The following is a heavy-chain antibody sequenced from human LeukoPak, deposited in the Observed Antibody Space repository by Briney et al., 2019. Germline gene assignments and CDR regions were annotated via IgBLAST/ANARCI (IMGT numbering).Heavy chain of an antibody. CDR2: IYPGDSDT. Sequence: PGESLKISCKGSGYSFANYWIGWVRQMPGKGLEWMGIIYPGDSDTRYSPSFQGQVTISADKSTSTAYLQWSSLEASDTAMYYCARLESGSYFPYYFDYWGQGTLVTVSS. D-gene: IGHD3-10*01. J-gene: IGHJ4*02. CDR3: ARLESGSYFPYYFDY. CDR1: GYSFANYW. V-gene: IGHV5-51*03.